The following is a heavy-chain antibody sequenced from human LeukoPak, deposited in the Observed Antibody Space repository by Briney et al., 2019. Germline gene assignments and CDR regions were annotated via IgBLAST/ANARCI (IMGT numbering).Heavy chain of an antibody. Sequence: PGGSLRLSCAASGFTFSFYGMHWVRQAPGKGLEWVSIIYSAGNTYYADSVKGRFIISRDDSKNTLYLQMNSLRAEDTAVYYCAYESRSISSNWYYFDYWGQGTLVTVSS. CDR2: IYSAGNT. CDR3: AYESRSISSNWYYFDY. V-gene: IGHV3-NL1*01. CDR1: GFTFSFYG. J-gene: IGHJ4*02. D-gene: IGHD6-13*01.